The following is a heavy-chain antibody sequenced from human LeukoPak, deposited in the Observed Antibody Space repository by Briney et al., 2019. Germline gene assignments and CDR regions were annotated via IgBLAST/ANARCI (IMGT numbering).Heavy chain of an antibody. CDR1: GGTFSSYA. CDR2: IIPIFGTA. J-gene: IGHJ3*02. CDR3: ARDLIVGATERAFDI. Sequence: SVKVSCKASGGTFSSYAISWERQAPGQGLEWMGGIIPIFGTANYAQKFQGRVTITTDESTSTAYMELSSLRSEDTAVYYCARDLIVGATERAFDIWGQGTMVTVSS. V-gene: IGHV1-69*05. D-gene: IGHD1-26*01.